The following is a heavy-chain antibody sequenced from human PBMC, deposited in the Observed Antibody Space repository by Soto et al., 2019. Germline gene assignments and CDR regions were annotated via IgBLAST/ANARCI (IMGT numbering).Heavy chain of an antibody. CDR2: IWYDGSNK. CDR3: ARWGCSGSNCNLNQRSFDL. J-gene: IGHJ4*02. Sequence: QVQLVESGGGVVQPGRSLRLSCAASGFIFNEYGMHWVRQAPGKGPEWVAVIWYDGSNKYYADSVRGRFTFSRDNSRNTMSLQMNSLRVEDTAMYYCARWGCSGSNCNLNQRSFDLWGQGTLVTVSS. CDR1: GFIFNEYG. V-gene: IGHV3-33*01. D-gene: IGHD2-15*01.